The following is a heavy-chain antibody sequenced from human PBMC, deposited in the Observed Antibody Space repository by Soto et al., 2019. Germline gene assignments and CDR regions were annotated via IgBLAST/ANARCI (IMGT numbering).Heavy chain of an antibody. CDR3: ARDKRYFDWLTITYYFDY. D-gene: IGHD3-9*01. CDR1: GFTFSSYG. J-gene: IGHJ4*02. V-gene: IGHV3-33*01. Sequence: VQLVESGGGVVQPGRSLRLSCAASGFTFSSYGMHWVRQAPGKGLGGVAVIWYDGSNKYYADSVKGRFTISRDNSKNTLYLKMNSLKAEDTAVYYCARDKRYFDWLTITYYFDYWGQGTLVTVTS. CDR2: IWYDGSNK.